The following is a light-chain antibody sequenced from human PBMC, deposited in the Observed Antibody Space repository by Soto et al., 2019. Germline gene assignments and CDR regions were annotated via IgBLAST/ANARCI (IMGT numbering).Light chain of an antibody. CDR3: QQLDSYPIT. Sequence: DIQLTQSPSFLSASVGDRVTITCRASQGISSYLAWYQQKPGRAPKLLVYDASTLQSGVPSRFSGSGSGTDFTLTISSLQPEDFATYYCQQLDSYPITFGQGTRLEIK. CDR2: DAS. V-gene: IGKV1-9*01. J-gene: IGKJ5*01. CDR1: QGISSY.